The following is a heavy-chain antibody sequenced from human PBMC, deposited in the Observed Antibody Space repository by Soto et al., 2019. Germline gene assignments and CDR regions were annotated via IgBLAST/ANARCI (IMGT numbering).Heavy chain of an antibody. CDR2: IHPNSGGT. CDR1: GYTFTGYY. Sequence: ASVKVSCKSSGYTFTGYYIHWVRQAPGQGLEWMGWIHPNSGGTNYAQKFQGGVTLTRGTSISTAYMEVSRLKSDDTAVYYCAREEAVGTAMGYFDYWGQGTLVTVSS. D-gene: IGHD5-18*01. CDR3: AREEAVGTAMGYFDY. V-gene: IGHV1-2*02. J-gene: IGHJ4*02.